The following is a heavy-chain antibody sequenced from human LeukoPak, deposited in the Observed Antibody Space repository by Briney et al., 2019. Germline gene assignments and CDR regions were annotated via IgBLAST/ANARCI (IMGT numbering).Heavy chain of an antibody. Sequence: GGSLRLSCAASGFTFSDYYMSWIRQAPGKGLEWVSYISRSGSTIYYADSVKGRFTISRDNAKNSLYLQMNSLRAEDTAVYYCARVLRSSLFDYWGQGTLVTVSS. D-gene: IGHD6-13*01. CDR1: GFTFSDYY. V-gene: IGHV3-11*01. CDR3: ARVLRSSLFDY. J-gene: IGHJ4*02. CDR2: ISRSGSTI.